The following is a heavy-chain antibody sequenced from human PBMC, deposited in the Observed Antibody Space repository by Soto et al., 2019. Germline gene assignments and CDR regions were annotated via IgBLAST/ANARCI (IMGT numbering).Heavy chain of an antibody. V-gene: IGHV4-61*01. CDR3: ATAITIFGVVGVGQPYNHAMDV. CDR2: SAYSVTP. D-gene: IGHD3-3*01. CDR1: GGSVSSGSHY. J-gene: IGHJ6*02. Sequence: QVQLQESGAGLVKPSETLSLTCTVSGGSVSSGSHYWTWIRQPPGKGLEWTGHSAYSVTPKYTPSRRCLATISVATTKSQSSLRLISVTAADTAVYYCATAITIFGVVGVGQPYNHAMDVWGQGTTVTVSS.